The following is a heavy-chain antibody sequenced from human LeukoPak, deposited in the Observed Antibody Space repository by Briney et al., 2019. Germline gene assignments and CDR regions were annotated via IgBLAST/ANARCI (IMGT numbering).Heavy chain of an antibody. V-gene: IGHV4-34*01. Sequence: PSETLSLTCAVYGGSFSGYYWSWIRQPPGKGLEWIGEINHSGSTNYNPSLKSRVTISVDTSKNQFSLKLSSVTAADTAVYYCARLNYYGSGSYLAWGQGTLVTVFS. CDR3: ARLNYYGSGSYLA. CDR1: GGSFSGYY. D-gene: IGHD3-10*01. CDR2: INHSGST. J-gene: IGHJ5*02.